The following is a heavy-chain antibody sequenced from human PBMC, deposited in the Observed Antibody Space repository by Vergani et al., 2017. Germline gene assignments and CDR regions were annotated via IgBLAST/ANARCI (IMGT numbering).Heavy chain of an antibody. CDR3: AKGVYCSSTSCYEGRGYYYGMGV. Sequence: EVQLLESGGGLVQPGGSLRLSCAASGFTFSSYAMSWVRQVPGKGLEWVSGISGSGGNTYYANSVKGRFTISRDNSKNTLYLQMNSLRADDTAVYYCAKGVYCSSTSCYEGRGYYYGMGVXGQG. J-gene: IGHJ6*02. V-gene: IGHV3-23*01. CDR2: ISGSGGNT. D-gene: IGHD2-2*01. CDR1: GFTFSSYA.